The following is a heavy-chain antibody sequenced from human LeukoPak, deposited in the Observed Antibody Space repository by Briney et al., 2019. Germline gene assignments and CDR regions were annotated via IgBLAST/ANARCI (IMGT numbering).Heavy chain of an antibody. Sequence: HPGGSLRLSCAASGFTVSSNYMSWVRQAPGKGLEWVSVIYSGGSTYYADFVKGRFTISRDNSKNTLYLQMNSLRAEDTAVYYCARDDPKYYYYYGMDVWGQGTTVTVSS. CDR2: IYSGGST. CDR1: GFTVSSNY. CDR3: ARDDPKYYYYYGMDV. V-gene: IGHV3-53*01. J-gene: IGHJ6*02.